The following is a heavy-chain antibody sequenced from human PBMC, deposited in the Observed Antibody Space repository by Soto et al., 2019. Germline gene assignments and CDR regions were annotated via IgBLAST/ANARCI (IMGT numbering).Heavy chain of an antibody. Sequence: GGSLRLSCAASGFTFSNYGMHWVRQAPGKGLEWVAVMWYDGSNKYYADSVSGRFTISRDTSKKTLYLQMNSLRAEDTAVYYCARDSYSSSSVSILDPAPFDYWGQGTLVTVSS. J-gene: IGHJ4*02. D-gene: IGHD6-6*01. CDR2: MWYDGSNK. CDR1: GFTFSNYG. CDR3: ARDSYSSSSVSILDPAPFDY. V-gene: IGHV3-33*01.